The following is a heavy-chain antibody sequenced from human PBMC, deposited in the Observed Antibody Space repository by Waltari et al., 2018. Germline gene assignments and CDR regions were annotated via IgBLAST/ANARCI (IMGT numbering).Heavy chain of an antibody. D-gene: IGHD3-22*01. J-gene: IGHJ4*02. CDR3: AREEYYYDSSGYYLFDY. Sequence: QVQLQESGPGLVKPSETLSLTCAVSGYSISSGYYWGWIRQPPGKGLEWIGSNYHSGSNYYNPALKGRVTISVNTSKNQFSLELRSGTAADTAVYYCAREEYYYDSSGYYLFDYWGQGTLVTVSS. V-gene: IGHV4-38-2*02. CDR2: NYHSGSN. CDR1: GYSISSGYY.